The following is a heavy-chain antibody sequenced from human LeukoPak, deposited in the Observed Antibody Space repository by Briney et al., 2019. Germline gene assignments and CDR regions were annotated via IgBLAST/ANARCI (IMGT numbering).Heavy chain of an antibody. D-gene: IGHD3-10*01. J-gene: IGHJ4*02. CDR1: GFSLSTSGMC. CDR3: ARIRAFGGGLDY. V-gene: IGHV2-70*11. CDR2: IDWDDDK. Sequence: SGPTLVKPTQTLTLTCTFSGFSLSTSGMCVSWIRQPPGKALEWLARIDWDDDKYYSTSLKTRLTISKDTSRNQVVLTMTNTDPVDTATYYCARIRAFGGGLDYWGQGTLVTVSS.